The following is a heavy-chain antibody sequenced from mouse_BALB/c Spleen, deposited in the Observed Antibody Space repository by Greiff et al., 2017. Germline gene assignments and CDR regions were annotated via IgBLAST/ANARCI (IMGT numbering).Heavy chain of an antibody. Sequence: QVQLQQSGPGLVQPSQSLSITCTVSGFSLTSYGVHWVRQSPGKGLEWLGVIWRGGSTDYNAAFMSRLSISKENPKSQVFFKMNSLQANDTAIYYCARKNDEWFAYGGQGTLVTVSA. D-gene: IGHD2-12*01. CDR3: ARKNDEWFAY. V-gene: IGHV2-2*02. J-gene: IGHJ3*01. CDR2: IWRGGST. CDR1: GFSLTSYG.